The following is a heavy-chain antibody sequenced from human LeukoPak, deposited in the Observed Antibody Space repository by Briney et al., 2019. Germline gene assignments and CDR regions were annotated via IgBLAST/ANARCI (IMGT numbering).Heavy chain of an antibody. D-gene: IGHD3-3*01. CDR1: GGSISSGDYY. Sequence: TLSLTCTVSGGSISSGDYYWSWIRQPPGKGLEWIGYIYYSGSTYYNPSLKSRVTISVDTSKNQFSLKLSSVTAADTAVYYCARDRSGYYYNWFDPWSQGTLVTVSS. CDR2: IYYSGST. V-gene: IGHV4-30-4*01. J-gene: IGHJ5*02. CDR3: ARDRSGYYYNWFDP.